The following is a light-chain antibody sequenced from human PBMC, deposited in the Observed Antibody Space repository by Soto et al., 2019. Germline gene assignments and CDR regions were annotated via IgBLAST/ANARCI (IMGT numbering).Light chain of an antibody. CDR3: QSYDSILSGVI. CDR1: TSNFGAGYD. Sequence: QSVLTQPPSVSGAPGQRVTISCTGSTSNFGAGYDVHWYQQLPGTAPKLLIYDNNNRPSGVPDRFSGSKSGTSASLAITGLQAEDEADYYCQSYDSILSGVIFGGGTKLTVL. V-gene: IGLV1-40*01. CDR2: DNN. J-gene: IGLJ2*01.